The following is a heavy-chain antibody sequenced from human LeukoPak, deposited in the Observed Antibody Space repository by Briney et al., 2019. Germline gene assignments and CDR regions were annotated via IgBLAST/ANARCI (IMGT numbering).Heavy chain of an antibody. CDR2: IDHNGNT. V-gene: IGHV4-34*01. Sequence: SETLSLTFGVYGGSFSFYYWTWIRQPPGKALEWIGEIDHNGNTNHIPSLKNRLTISVDTSKKQVSLKLSSVTAADTAVYYCGRDLASSYDWAQGTLVTVSS. CDR1: GGSFSFYY. J-gene: IGHJ4*02. D-gene: IGHD6-13*01. CDR3: GRDLASSYD.